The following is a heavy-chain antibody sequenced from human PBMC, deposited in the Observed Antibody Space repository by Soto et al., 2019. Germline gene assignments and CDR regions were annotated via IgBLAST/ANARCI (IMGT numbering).Heavy chain of an antibody. CDR1: GGTFSSYA. J-gene: IGHJ6*02. CDR2: IIPIFGTA. Sequence: QVQLVQSGAEVKKTGSSVKVSCKASGGTFSSYAISWVRQAPGQGLEWMGGIIPIFGTANYAQKFQGRVKITADESTSTDYMELSSLRSEDTAVYYCASIAAAADYYGMDVWGQETTVTVSS. V-gene: IGHV1-69*01. CDR3: ASIAAAADYYGMDV. D-gene: IGHD6-13*01.